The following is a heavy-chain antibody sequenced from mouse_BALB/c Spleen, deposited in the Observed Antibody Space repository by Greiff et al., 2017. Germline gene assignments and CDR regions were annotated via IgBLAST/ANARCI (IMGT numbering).Heavy chain of an antibody. CDR3: ARHSYDGWAMDY. D-gene: IGHD2-3*01. Sequence: VMLVESGPDLVAPSQSLSITCTVSGFSLTSYGVHWVRQPPGKGLEWLVVIWSDGSTTYNSALKSRLSISKDNSKSQVFLKMNSLQTDDTAMYYCARHSYDGWAMDYWGQGTSVTVSS. CDR1: GFSLTSYG. J-gene: IGHJ4*01. V-gene: IGHV2-6-2*01. CDR2: IWSDGST.